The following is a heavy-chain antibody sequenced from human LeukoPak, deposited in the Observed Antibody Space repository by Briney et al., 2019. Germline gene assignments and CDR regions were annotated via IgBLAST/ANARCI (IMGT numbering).Heavy chain of an antibody. CDR1: GYTFTDYY. V-gene: IGHV1-2*02. J-gene: IGHJ5*02. D-gene: IGHD2-8*01. Sequence: ASVKVSCQASGYTFTDYYMHWVRQAPGQGLEWMGWISPNSGGTNYAQKFQGRVTMTRDTSISTAYMELSRLRSDDTAVYYCARVSVGYCTNGVCPSWFDPWGQGTLVTVSS. CDR3: ARVSVGYCTNGVCPSWFDP. CDR2: ISPNSGGT.